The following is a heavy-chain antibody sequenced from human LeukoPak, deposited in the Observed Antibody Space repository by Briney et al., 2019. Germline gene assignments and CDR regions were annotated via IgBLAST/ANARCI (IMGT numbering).Heavy chain of an antibody. V-gene: IGHV4-30-4*08. Sequence: SQTLSLTCTVSGGSISSGDYYWSWIRQPPGKGLEWIGYIYYSGSTYYNPSLKSRVTISVDTSKNQFSLKLSSVTAADTAVYYCARVVTAAIEFGWFDPWGQGTLVTVSS. CDR1: GGSISSGDYY. J-gene: IGHJ5*02. CDR3: ARVVTAAIEFGWFDP. D-gene: IGHD2-2*01. CDR2: IYYSGST.